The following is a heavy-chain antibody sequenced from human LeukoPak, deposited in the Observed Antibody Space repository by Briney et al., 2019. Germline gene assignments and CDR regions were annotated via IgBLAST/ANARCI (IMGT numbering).Heavy chain of an antibody. Sequence: GGSLRLSCAASGFIFSNYWMHWVRQVPGKGLVWVSRIKTDGTTTNYAYSVQGRFTISRDNAKNMLYLQMNSLRAEDTAVYYCARGASSGYRIDYWGQGTLVTVSS. J-gene: IGHJ4*02. CDR3: ARGASSGYRIDY. V-gene: IGHV3-74*01. D-gene: IGHD3-16*02. CDR2: IKTDGTTT. CDR1: GFIFSNYW.